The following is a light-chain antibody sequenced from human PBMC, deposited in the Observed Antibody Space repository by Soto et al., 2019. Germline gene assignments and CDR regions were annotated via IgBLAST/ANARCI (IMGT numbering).Light chain of an antibody. CDR3: CSYAGSYTHV. J-gene: IGLJ1*01. V-gene: IGLV2-11*01. CDR1: SSDVGGYNY. CDR2: DVS. Sequence: QCALTQPRSVSGSPGQSVTISCTGTSSDVGGYNYVSWYQQHPGKAPKLMIYDVSKRPSGVPDRFSGSKSGNTASLTISGLQAEDEADYYCCSYAGSYTHVFGTGTKLTVL.